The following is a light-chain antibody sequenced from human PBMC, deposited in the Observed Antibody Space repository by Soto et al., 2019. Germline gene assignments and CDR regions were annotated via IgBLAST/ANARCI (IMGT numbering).Light chain of an antibody. CDR1: QGISSS. CDR3: QQLNGVPPYT. CDR2: AAS. V-gene: IGKV1-9*01. Sequence: IQLTQSPSSLSASVGDGVTITCRASQGISSSFAWYQQKPGKAPTLLIYAASTLHSGAPSRFSGSGSGTDFTLTISSLQLEDFATYFCQQLNGVPPYTFGQGTKVEIK. J-gene: IGKJ2*01.